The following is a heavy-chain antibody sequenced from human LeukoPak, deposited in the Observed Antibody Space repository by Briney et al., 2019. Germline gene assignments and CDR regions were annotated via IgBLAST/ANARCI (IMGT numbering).Heavy chain of an antibody. Sequence: GGSLRLSCIASGFTFSENWMHWVRQAPGEGLAWVSHINRDGGLTNYADSVKGRFTISRDNARNTVYLQMSSLRVEDTAIYFCAREKHRLAEAGTSAFDLGGQGTLVTVSP. CDR2: INRDGGLT. CDR1: GFTFSENW. CDR3: AREKHRLAEAGTSAFDL. J-gene: IGHJ3*01. D-gene: IGHD6-13*01. V-gene: IGHV3-74*01.